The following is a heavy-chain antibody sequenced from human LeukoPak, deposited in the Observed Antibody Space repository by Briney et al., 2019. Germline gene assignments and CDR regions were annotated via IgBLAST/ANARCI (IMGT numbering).Heavy chain of an antibody. CDR3: ARDSFRVATITFYYYYYMDV. J-gene: IGHJ6*03. CDR2: IKQDGSEK. Sequence: PGGSLRLSCAASGFTFSSYAMSWARQAPGKGLEWVANIKQDGSEKYYVDSVKGRFTISRDNAKNSLYLQMNSLRAEDTAVYYCARDSFRVATITFYYYYYMDVWGKGTTVTVSS. CDR1: GFTFSSYA. D-gene: IGHD5-12*01. V-gene: IGHV3-7*01.